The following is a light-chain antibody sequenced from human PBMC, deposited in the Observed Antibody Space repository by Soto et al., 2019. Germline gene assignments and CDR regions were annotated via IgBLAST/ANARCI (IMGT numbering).Light chain of an antibody. CDR3: QQYDNWPPTT. CDR2: TSA. J-gene: IGKJ5*01. Sequence: EIVMTQSPATLPVSLGERATLSCRASQSVSSNAAWYQQKPGLAPRLLIHTSATRATGIPARFSGRGSGAFFTLTISGLQSEDFATYYCQQYDNWPPTTFGQGTRLEI. CDR1: QSVSSN. V-gene: IGKV3-15*01.